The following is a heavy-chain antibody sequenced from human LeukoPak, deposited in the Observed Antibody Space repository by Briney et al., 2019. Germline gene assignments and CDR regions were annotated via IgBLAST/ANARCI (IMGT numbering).Heavy chain of an antibody. CDR3: AREITGVYYYYYYMDV. CDR2: IYYSGST. CDR1: GGSISSSSYY. Sequence: SETLSLTCTVSGGSISSSSYYWGWIRQPPGKGLEWIGSIYYSGSTYYNPSLKSRVTISVDTSKNQFSLKLSSVTAADTAVYYCAREITGVYYYYYYMDVWGKGTTVTVSS. D-gene: IGHD7-27*01. J-gene: IGHJ6*03. V-gene: IGHV4-39*07.